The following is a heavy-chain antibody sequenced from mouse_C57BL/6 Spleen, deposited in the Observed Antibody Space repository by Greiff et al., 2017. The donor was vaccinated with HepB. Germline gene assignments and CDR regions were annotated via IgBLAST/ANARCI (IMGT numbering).Heavy chain of an antibody. D-gene: IGHD1-1*01. V-gene: IGHV10-1*01. CDR1: GFSFNTYA. CDR3: VRHYYGSSGYFDV. Sequence: GGGLVQPKGSLKLSCAASGFSFNTYAMNWVRQAPGKGLEWVARIRSKSNNYATYYADSVKDRFTISRDDSESMLYLQMNNLKTEDTAMYYCVRHYYGSSGYFDVWGTGTTVTVSS. J-gene: IGHJ1*03. CDR2: IRSKSNNYAT.